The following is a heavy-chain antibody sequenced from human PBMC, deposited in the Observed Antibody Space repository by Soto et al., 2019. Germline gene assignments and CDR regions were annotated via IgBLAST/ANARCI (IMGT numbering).Heavy chain of an antibody. D-gene: IGHD3-10*01. CDR2: IYYSGST. V-gene: IGHV4-39*01. CDR1: GGSISSSSYY. J-gene: IGHJ4*02. Sequence: KASETLSLTCTVSGGSISSSSYYWGWIRQPPGKGLEWIGSIYYSGSTYYNPSLKSRVTISVDTSKNQFSLKLSSVTAADKAVNYCARLSVVPSYYYGSGSRTYYFDYWGQGTLVTVSS. CDR3: ARLSVVPSYYYGSGSRTYYFDY.